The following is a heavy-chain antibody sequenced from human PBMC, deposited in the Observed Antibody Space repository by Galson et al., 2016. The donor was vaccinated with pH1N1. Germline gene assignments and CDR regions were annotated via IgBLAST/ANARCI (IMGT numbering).Heavy chain of an antibody. Sequence: SVKVSCKASTFTFTKYYIHWVRQAPGQGLQWMGIINPRDGGTISAQRWEDRLIMTRDMSTTTVYLELSSLRSDDTAMYYCVGIKGGTLDLWGQGTKVTVSS. CDR3: VGIKGGTLDL. V-gene: IGHV1-46*04. CDR1: TFTFTKYY. D-gene: IGHD3-16*01. CDR2: INPRDGGT. J-gene: IGHJ3*01.